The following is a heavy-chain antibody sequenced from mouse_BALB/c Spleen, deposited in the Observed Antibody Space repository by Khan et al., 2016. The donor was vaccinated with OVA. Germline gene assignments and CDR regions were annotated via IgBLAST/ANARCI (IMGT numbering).Heavy chain of an antibody. Sequence: EVKLEESGGGLVQPGGSMKLSCAASGFTFSDAWMDWVRQSPEKGLEWVAEIRSNTNNHATKYAESVQGRFTISRDDSKSSVYLQMNSLRTEDTGIYYCTALANVLYYYAIDYWGQGTSVTVSS. V-gene: IGHV6-6*01. D-gene: IGHD4-1*01. CDR3: TALANVLYYYAIDY. J-gene: IGHJ4*01. CDR2: IRSNTNNHAT. CDR1: GFTFSDAW.